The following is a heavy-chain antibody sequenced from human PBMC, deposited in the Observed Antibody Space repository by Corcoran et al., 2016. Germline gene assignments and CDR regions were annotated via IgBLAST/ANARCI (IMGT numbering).Heavy chain of an antibody. J-gene: IGHJ4*02. CDR1: GYSFTSYW. CDR2: IYPGDSDT. Sequence: EVQLVQSGAEVKKPGESLKISCKGSGYSFTSYWIGWVRQMPGKGLEWMGIIYPGDSDTRYSPSFQGQVTISADKSISTAYLQWSSLKASDTAVYYWARILGDTVTLWYFDYWGQGTLVTVSS. CDR3: ARILGDTVTLWYFDY. D-gene: IGHD4-17*01. V-gene: IGHV5-51*01.